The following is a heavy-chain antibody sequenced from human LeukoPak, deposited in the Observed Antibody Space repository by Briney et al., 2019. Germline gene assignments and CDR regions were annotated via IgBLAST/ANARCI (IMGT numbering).Heavy chain of an antibody. Sequence: SVKVSCKASGGNFINYAINWVRQAPGQGLEWMGRIIPILGIANYAQKFQGRVTITADKSTSTAYMELSSLRSEDTAVYYCAMGFGELLAHSGAFDIWGQGTMVTVSS. CDR3: AMGFGELLAHSGAFDI. D-gene: IGHD3-10*01. V-gene: IGHV1-69*04. CDR1: GGNFINYA. J-gene: IGHJ3*02. CDR2: IIPILGIA.